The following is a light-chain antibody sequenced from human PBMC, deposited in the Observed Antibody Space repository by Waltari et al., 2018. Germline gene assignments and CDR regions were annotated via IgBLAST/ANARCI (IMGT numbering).Light chain of an antibody. CDR1: SSNLGAGYD. CDR3: QSYDSSLSGVV. Sequence: QSVLTQPPSVSGAPGQRVTISCPGSSSNLGAGYDLPVYQPLPGTAPKLLIYGNSNRPSGVPDRFSGSKSGTSASLAITGLQAEDEADYYCQSYDSSLSGVVFGGGTKLTVL. CDR2: GNS. J-gene: IGLJ2*01. V-gene: IGLV1-40*01.